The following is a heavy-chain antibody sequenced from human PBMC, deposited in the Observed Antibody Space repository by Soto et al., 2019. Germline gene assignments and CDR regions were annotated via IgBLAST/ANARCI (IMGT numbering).Heavy chain of an antibody. J-gene: IGHJ4*02. CDR3: SWSLNY. V-gene: IGHV3-7*01. Sequence: PGGSLGLSCAASGFPFSSSWIDWVRQAPGKGLEWVASISPGGSQTYYLDSVKGRFTVSRDNAENSLYLQMDSVRVEDSAVYFCSWSLNYWGQGTRVTVSS. CDR1: GFPFSSSW. CDR2: ISPGGSQT. D-gene: IGHD1-26*01.